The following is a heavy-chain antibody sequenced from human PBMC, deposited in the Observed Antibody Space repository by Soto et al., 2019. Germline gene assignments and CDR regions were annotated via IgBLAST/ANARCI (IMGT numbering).Heavy chain of an antibody. Sequence: SETLSLTCAVAGASFSDYYWTWIRQPPGEGLEWIGEISHSGSTKYRPSLKSRVTISVDTSKNQFTLKMSSVTAADTGIYYCARSNYGFDYWGQATLVTVS. CDR2: ISHSGST. CDR3: ARSNYGFDY. J-gene: IGHJ4*02. V-gene: IGHV4-34*01. CDR1: GASFSDYY. D-gene: IGHD4-17*01.